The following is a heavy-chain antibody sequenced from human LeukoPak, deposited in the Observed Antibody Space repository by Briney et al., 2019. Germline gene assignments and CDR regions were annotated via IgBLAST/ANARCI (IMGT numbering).Heavy chain of an antibody. J-gene: IGHJ4*02. CDR3: TRGLAPDPGYFDS. CDR2: FFTNGNT. V-gene: IGHV3-53*01. CDR1: GFSFSSNY. Sequence: PGGSLRLSCEVSGFSFSSNYITWVRQAPGKGLEWVSSFFTNGNTYYADSVKGRFTISRDNSKNTVYLQMNRLRAEDTAVYYCTRGLAPDPGYFDSWGQGTLVTVSS. D-gene: IGHD1-14*01.